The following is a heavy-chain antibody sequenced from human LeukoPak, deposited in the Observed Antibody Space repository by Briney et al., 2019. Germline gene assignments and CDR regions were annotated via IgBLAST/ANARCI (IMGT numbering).Heavy chain of an antibody. Sequence: ASVKVSCKASGGTFSSYAISWVRQAPGQGLEWMGGIIPIFGTANYAQKFQGRVTITADKSTSTAYMELRSLRSDDTAVYYCARGLQENLAWLTAFSAFDIWGQGTMVTVSS. CDR3: ARGLQENLAWLTAFSAFDI. CDR2: IIPIFGTA. V-gene: IGHV1-69*06. D-gene: IGHD6-19*01. J-gene: IGHJ3*02. CDR1: GGTFSSYA.